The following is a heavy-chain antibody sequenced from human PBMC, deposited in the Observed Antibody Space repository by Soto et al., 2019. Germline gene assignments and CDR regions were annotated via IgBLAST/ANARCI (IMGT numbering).Heavy chain of an antibody. J-gene: IGHJ4*02. V-gene: IGHV4-59*01. CDR1: GGSISSYY. CDR3: ARDGDRRLFDY. CDR2: IYYSGST. D-gene: IGHD7-27*01. Sequence: SETLSLTCTVSGGSISSYYWSWIRQPPGKGLEWIGYIYYSGSTNYNPSLKSRVTISVDTSKNQFSLKLSSVTAADTAVYYCARDGDRRLFDYWGQGTLVTVSS.